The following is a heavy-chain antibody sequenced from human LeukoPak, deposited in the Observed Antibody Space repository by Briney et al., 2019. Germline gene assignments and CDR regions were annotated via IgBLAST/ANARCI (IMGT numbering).Heavy chain of an antibody. V-gene: IGHV2-5*01. CDR1: GFSLSTSGVG. Sequence: SGPTLVNPTQTLTLTCTFSGFSLSTSGVGVGWIRQPPGKALEWLALIYWNDDKRYSPSLKSRLTITKDTSKNQVVLTMTNMDPVDTATYYCAHGRITMVRGGIYYFDYWGQGTLVTVSS. CDR3: AHGRITMVRGGIYYFDY. J-gene: IGHJ4*02. CDR2: IYWNDDK. D-gene: IGHD3-10*01.